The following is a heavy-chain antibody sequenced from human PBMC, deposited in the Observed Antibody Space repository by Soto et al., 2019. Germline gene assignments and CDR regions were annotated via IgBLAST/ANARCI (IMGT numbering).Heavy chain of an antibody. J-gene: IGHJ6*02. Sequence: GSLRLSCAASGLTFNRYWMHWVRHAPGKGLVWVSHINTDGSNTNYADSVKGRFTISRDNAKSTLFLQMFFLRAEDTAVYYCAREISYVSGGHLYYGMDVLGQGTAVTVSS. V-gene: IGHV3-74*01. CDR1: GLTFNRYW. CDR2: INTDGSNT. D-gene: IGHD3-16*01. CDR3: AREISYVSGGHLYYGMDV.